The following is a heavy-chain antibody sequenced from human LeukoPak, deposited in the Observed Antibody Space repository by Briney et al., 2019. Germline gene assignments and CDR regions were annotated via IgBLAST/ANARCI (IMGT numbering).Heavy chain of an antibody. Sequence: PSETLSLTCAVYGGSFSGYYWSWIRQPPGKGLEWIGEINHSGSTNYNPSHKSRVTISVDTSKNQFSLKLSSVTAADTAVYYCARGWYSSGWYDPVTDYWGQGTLVTVSS. V-gene: IGHV4-34*01. CDR3: ARGWYSSGWYDPVTDY. J-gene: IGHJ4*02. D-gene: IGHD6-19*01. CDR2: INHSGST. CDR1: GGSFSGYY.